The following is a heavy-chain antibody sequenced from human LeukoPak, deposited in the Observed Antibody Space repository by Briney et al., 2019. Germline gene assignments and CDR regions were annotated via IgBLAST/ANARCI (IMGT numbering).Heavy chain of an antibody. CDR2: ISSSSSTI. CDR3: ARVVIGVVLNYYYYYMDV. CDR1: GFTFSSYS. D-gene: IGHD2/OR15-2a*01. Sequence: GGSLRLSCAASGFTFSSYSMNWVRQAPGKGLEWVSYISSSSSTIYYADSVKGRFTISRDNAKNSLYLQMNSLRAEDTAVYYCARVVIGVVLNYYYYYMDVRGKGTTVTVSS. V-gene: IGHV3-48*01. J-gene: IGHJ6*03.